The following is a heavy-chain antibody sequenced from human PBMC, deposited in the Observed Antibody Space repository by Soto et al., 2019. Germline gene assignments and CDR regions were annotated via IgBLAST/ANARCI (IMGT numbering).Heavy chain of an antibody. CDR3: ARDSIQLWSYGMDV. CDR1: GFTFSSYS. J-gene: IGHJ6*02. CDR2: ISSSSSYI. D-gene: IGHD5-18*01. Sequence: PRLSCAASGFTFSSYSMNWVRQAPGKGLEWVSSISSSSSYIYYADSVKGRFTISRDNAKNSLYLQMNSLRAEDTAVYYCARDSIQLWSYGMDVWGQGTTVTVSS. V-gene: IGHV3-21*01.